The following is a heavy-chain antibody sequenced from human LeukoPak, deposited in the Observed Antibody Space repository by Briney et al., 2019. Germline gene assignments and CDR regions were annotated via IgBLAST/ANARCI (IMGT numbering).Heavy chain of an antibody. CDR3: ARRAGAYSHPYDY. J-gene: IGHJ4*02. CDR1: GFSFSSYT. CDR2: ITGSGNTT. V-gene: IGHV3-23*01. D-gene: IGHD4/OR15-4a*01. Sequence: GGSLRLSCAASGFSFSSYTMTWVRQAPGKGVEWVSSITGSGNTTYFADSLKGRFTISRDNSKNTLYLHMNNLRAEDTAVYYCARRAGAYSHPYDYWGQGTLVTVSS.